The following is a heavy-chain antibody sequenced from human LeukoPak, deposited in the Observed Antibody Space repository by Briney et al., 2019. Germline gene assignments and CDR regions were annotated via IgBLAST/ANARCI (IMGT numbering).Heavy chain of an antibody. CDR3: AKPLPLYDYVWGTYRDYFDC. CDR2: ITGSGTNT. V-gene: IGHV3-23*01. D-gene: IGHD3-16*02. J-gene: IGHJ4*02. Sequence: QPGGSRRLSCATSEFTFSNFALSWVRRAPGKGLEWVSTITGSGTNTYYAVSVKGRFTISRDNSKNTLYLQMNSLRADDTALYYCAKPLPLYDYVWGTYRDYFDCWGQGTLVTVSS. CDR1: EFTFSNFA.